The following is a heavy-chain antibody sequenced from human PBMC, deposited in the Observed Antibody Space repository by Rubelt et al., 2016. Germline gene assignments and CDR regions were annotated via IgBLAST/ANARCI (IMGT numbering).Heavy chain of an antibody. J-gene: IGHJ4*02. Sequence: STSYADSVKGRFTISRDNAKNTLYLQMNSLRAEDTAVYYCARDYGSGSYYNPYYFDYWGQGTLVTVSS. D-gene: IGHD3-10*01. CDR3: ARDYGSGSYYNPYYFDY. CDR2: ST. V-gene: IGHV3-74*01.